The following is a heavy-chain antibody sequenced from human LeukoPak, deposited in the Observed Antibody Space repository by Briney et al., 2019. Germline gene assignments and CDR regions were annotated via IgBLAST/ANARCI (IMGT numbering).Heavy chain of an antibody. Sequence: SETLSLTCTVSGGSISSSGHYCGWIRQPPGKGLEWIGSIFYSGTTSYSPSLKSRVTISVDMSKNQFSLKLSSVTAADTAVYYCASVTGLPYYYDSRDYWGQGTLVTVSS. CDR3: ASVTGLPYYYDSRDY. D-gene: IGHD3-22*01. CDR2: IFYSGTT. CDR1: GGSISSSGHY. V-gene: IGHV4-39*07. J-gene: IGHJ4*02.